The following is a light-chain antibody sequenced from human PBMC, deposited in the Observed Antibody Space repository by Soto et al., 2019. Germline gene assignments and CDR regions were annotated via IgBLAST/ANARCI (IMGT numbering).Light chain of an antibody. J-gene: IGLJ3*02. CDR2: DVS. V-gene: IGLV2-11*01. CDR1: SSDVGGYNY. Sequence: QSALTQPRSVSGSPGQSVTISCTGTSSDVGGYNYVSWYQQHSGKAPKLMIYDVSRRPAGVPDRFSGSKSGNTASLTIFGLQAEDEADYYCCSYATRYTWVFGGGTKVTVL. CDR3: CSYATRYTWV.